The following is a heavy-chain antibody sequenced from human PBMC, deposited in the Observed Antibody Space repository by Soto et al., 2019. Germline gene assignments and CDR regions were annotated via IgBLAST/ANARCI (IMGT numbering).Heavy chain of an antibody. CDR1: GYTFTGYY. CDR2: INPNGGGT. D-gene: IGHD6-13*01. Sequence: QVQLVQSGAEVKKPGASVKVSCKASGYTFTGYYMHWVRQAPGQGLEWMGWINPNGGGTNYAQKFQGRVTMTRDTSISTAYMELDRLRSDDTAVYYCARDVAAGTDGGGWGQGTLVTVSS. V-gene: IGHV1-2*02. CDR3: ARDVAAGTDGGG. J-gene: IGHJ4*02.